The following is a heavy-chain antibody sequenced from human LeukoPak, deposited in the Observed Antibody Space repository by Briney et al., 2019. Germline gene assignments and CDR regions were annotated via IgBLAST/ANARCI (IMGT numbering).Heavy chain of an antibody. CDR2: ISGSGDST. Sequence: GGSLRLSCAASGFTFSSYEMHWVRQAPGKGLEYVSAISGSGDSTYYANFVKGRFIISRDNSKNTLYLQMGSLRPEDMAVYYCARDRPGDVWGEGTTVTVSS. J-gene: IGHJ6*04. V-gene: IGHV3-64*01. CDR1: GFTFSSYE. CDR3: ARDRPGDV.